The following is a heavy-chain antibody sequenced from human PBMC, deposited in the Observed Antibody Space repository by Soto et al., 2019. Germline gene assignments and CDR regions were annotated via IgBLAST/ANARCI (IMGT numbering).Heavy chain of an antibody. CDR1: EFTFSSYW. Sequence: EVQLVESGGGLVQPGGSLRLSCAASEFTFSSYWMSWVRQAPGKGLEWVFNINLDGSEKNYVDSVKGRFTISRDNAKNSLYLQMNSLRAEATAVYYCARDTPEVVIIDYWGQGTLVTVSS. J-gene: IGHJ4*02. V-gene: IGHV3-7*01. CDR3: ARDTPEVVIIDY. CDR2: INLDGSEK. D-gene: IGHD2-21*01.